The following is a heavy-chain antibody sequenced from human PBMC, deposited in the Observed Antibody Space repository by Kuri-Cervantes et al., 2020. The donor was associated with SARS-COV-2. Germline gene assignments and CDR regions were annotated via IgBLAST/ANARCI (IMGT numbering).Heavy chain of an antibody. CDR2: ISSSSSYI. D-gene: IGHD1-26*01. Sequence: ETLSLTCAASGFTFSSYGMHWVRQAPGKGLEWVSSISSSSSYIYYADSVKGRFTISRDNSKNTLYLQMNSLRAEDTAVYYCASSLVGATFDYWGQGTLVTVSS. CDR3: ASSLVGATFDY. CDR1: GFTFSSYG. J-gene: IGHJ4*02. V-gene: IGHV3-21*01.